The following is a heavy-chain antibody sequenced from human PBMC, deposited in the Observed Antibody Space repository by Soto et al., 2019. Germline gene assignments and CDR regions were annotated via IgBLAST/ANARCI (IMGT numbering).Heavy chain of an antibody. Sequence: GGSLRLSCAASGFTFNNYAMSWVRQAPGEGLEWVSGISSSGGKIYYADSVKGRFTISRDSSKSTLYLQMNSLRAEDTAIYHCAKDRSVIPTYGVDVWGQGTTVTVSS. D-gene: IGHD1-1*01. CDR2: ISSSGGKI. V-gene: IGHV3-23*01. CDR1: GFTFNNYA. CDR3: AKDRSVIPTYGVDV. J-gene: IGHJ6*02.